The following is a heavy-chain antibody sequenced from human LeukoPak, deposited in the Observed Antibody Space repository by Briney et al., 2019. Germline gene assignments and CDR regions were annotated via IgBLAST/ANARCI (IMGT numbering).Heavy chain of an antibody. CDR3: VKGGIAVAGTITFDY. V-gene: IGHV3-64D*06. CDR1: GFTFSSYA. J-gene: IGHJ4*02. CDR2: ISSNGGST. D-gene: IGHD6-19*01. Sequence: GGSLRLSCAASGFTFSSYAMSWVRQAPGKGLEYVSAISSNGGSTYYADSVKGRFTISRDNSKNTLYLQMSSLRAEDTAVYYCVKGGIAVAGTITFDYWGQGTLVTVSS.